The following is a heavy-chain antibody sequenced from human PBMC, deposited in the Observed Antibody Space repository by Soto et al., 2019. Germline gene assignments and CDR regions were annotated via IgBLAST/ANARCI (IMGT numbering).Heavy chain of an antibody. D-gene: IGHD6-6*01. CDR2: IYYSGST. J-gene: IGHJ6*02. V-gene: IGHV4-39*07. Sequence: SETLSLTCTVSGGSISSSSYYWGWIRQPPGKGLEWIGSIYYSGSTYYNPSPKSRVTISVDTSKNQFSLKLRSVTAADTAVYYCARDEGVYSSSWEDYYYYGMDVWGQGTTVTVSS. CDR1: GGSISSSSYY. CDR3: ARDEGVYSSSWEDYYYYGMDV.